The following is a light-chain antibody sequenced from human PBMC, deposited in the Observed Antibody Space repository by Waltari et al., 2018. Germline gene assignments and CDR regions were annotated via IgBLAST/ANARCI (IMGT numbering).Light chain of an antibody. CDR1: SCPILPSYI. CDR2: TSN. CDR3: VLYMGGVVV. Sequence: QPVVTQGPPFSLSPGGTVKLPCGLGSCPILPSYIPRCSQQSPGHGSRALCYTSNRGFSGFPDRFSGTSLGNKAALTITGAQADDESEYYCVLYMGGVVVFGGGTKLTVL. V-gene: IGLV8-61*01. J-gene: IGLJ3*02.